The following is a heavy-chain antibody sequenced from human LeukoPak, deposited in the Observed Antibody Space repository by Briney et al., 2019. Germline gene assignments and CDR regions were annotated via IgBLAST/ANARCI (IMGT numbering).Heavy chain of an antibody. CDR3: TTLFGGYPDY. CDR2: IKSDGSTT. Sequence: GGSLRLSCAASGFPFRNYWMYWVRQAPGKGLMWVSRIKSDGSTTSYADSVTGRFTISRDNAKNMLYLQMNSLRPEDTAMYYCTTLFGGYPDYWGQGTLVTVSS. J-gene: IGHJ4*02. V-gene: IGHV3-74*01. D-gene: IGHD2-15*01. CDR1: GFPFRNYW.